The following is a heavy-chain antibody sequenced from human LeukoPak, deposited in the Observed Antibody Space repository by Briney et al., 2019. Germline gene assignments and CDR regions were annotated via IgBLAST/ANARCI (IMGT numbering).Heavy chain of an antibody. CDR1: GGTFSSYA. CDR2: IIPILGIA. CDR3: ARDQDNSSGQYLSWLAP. J-gene: IGHJ5*02. V-gene: IGHV1-69*10. D-gene: IGHD6-19*01. Sequence: GASVSVSCMASGGTFSSYAISWVRQARGQGGEGMGGIIPILGIANYAQKFQGRVTITAEKSRSTAYMALSSLRSEETAGYYFARDQDNSSGQYLSWLAPWGQGPLVTVSS.